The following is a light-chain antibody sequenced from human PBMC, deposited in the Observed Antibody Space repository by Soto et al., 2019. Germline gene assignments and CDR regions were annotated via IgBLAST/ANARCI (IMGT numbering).Light chain of an antibody. V-gene: IGLV2-8*01. CDR3: SSYAGNNNLL. J-gene: IGLJ2*01. CDR1: SSDVGAYNY. CDR2: EVS. Sequence: QSALTQPPSASGSPGQSVTISCTGTSSDVGAYNYVSWYQHHPGKAPKLVIYEVSKRPSGVPDRFSGSKSGNTASLTVSGLQAEDEADYHCSSYAGNNNLLFGGGTKLNVL.